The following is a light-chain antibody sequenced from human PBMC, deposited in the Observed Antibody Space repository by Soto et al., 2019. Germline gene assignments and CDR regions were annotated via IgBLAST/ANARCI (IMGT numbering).Light chain of an antibody. V-gene: IGLV2-14*01. CDR2: EVS. CDR1: SSDVGGYNY. CDR3: SSSTSSSTRV. Sequence: QSALTQPASVSGSPGQSITISCTGTSSDVGGYNYVSWYQQHPGKAPKLMIYEVSNRPSGVSNRFSGSTSGNTASLTISGLQAEDEADYYCSSSTSSSTRVFGGGTKLTVL. J-gene: IGLJ3*02.